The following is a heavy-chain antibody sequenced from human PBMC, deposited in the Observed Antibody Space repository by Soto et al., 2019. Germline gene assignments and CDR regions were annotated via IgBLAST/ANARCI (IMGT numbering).Heavy chain of an antibody. Sequence: GGSLRLSCAASGFTFSSYGMHWVRQAPGKGLEWVAVISYDGSNKYYADSVKGRFTISRDNSKNTLYLQMNSLRAEDTAVYYCAGELLLSDDAFDIWGQGTMVTVSS. CDR1: GFTFSSYG. V-gene: IGHV3-30*03. CDR3: AGELLLSDDAFDI. J-gene: IGHJ3*02. CDR2: ISYDGSNK. D-gene: IGHD1-26*01.